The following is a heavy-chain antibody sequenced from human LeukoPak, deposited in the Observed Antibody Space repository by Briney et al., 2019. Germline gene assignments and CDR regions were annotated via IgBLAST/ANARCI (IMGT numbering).Heavy chain of an antibody. CDR2: IYPGESDT. D-gene: IGHD2-2*01. CDR3: ARHIVVVPAAANYYYYYMDV. V-gene: IGHV5-51*01. CDR1: GCRFTSYW. J-gene: IGHJ6*03. Sequence: GGALKISFKGAGCRFTSYWIGWVRRRPGKGMEWMGIIYPGESDTRYSPSFQGHVTISADKSISTAYLQWSSLKASDTAMYYCARHIVVVPAAANYYYYYMDVWGKGTTVTVSS.